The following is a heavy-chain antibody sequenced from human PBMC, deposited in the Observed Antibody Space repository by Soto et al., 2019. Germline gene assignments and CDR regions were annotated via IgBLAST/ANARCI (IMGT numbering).Heavy chain of an antibody. J-gene: IGHJ4*02. CDR3: AKLPLALRVFAY. CDR1: GFIFSNYA. D-gene: IGHD1-7*01. V-gene: IGHV3-23*01. Sequence: EVQLLDSGGGLVQPGESLRLSCVASGFIFSNYAMNWVRQAPGKGLEWVSTIGANGGPTYYADSVKGRFTISRDNSRDTLYLQMNSLRPEDTAVYYFAKLPLALRVFAYWGQGTLVTVSS. CDR2: IGANGGPT.